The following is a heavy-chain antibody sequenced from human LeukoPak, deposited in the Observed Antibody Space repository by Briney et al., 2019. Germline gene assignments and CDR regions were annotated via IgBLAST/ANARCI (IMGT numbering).Heavy chain of an antibody. CDR3: ARGKQLYYYDSSGYYSRRAFDI. CDR2: TYNSGNT. Sequence: SETLSLTCTVSGGSISSGGYYWSWIRQHPGKGLEWIGYTYNSGNTYYNPSLKSRVTISVDTSKNQFSLKLTSVTAADTAVYYCARGKQLYYYDSSGYYSRRAFDIWGQGTMVTVSS. CDR1: GGSISSGGYY. D-gene: IGHD3-22*01. V-gene: IGHV4-31*03. J-gene: IGHJ3*02.